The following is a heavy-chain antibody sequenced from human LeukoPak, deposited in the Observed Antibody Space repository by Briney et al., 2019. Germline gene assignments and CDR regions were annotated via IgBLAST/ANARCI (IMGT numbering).Heavy chain of an antibody. CDR3: ASGETSIAEPPGY. J-gene: IGHJ4*02. V-gene: IGHV1-2*02. D-gene: IGHD6-13*01. CDR1: GYTFTGYY. Sequence: ASVKVSCQSSGYTFTGYYMHWVRPAPAQGLEWMGWINPNSGGTNYAQKFQGRVTMTRDTSISTAYMELSRLRSGDTAVYYCASGETSIAEPPGYWGQGTLVTVSS. CDR2: INPNSGGT.